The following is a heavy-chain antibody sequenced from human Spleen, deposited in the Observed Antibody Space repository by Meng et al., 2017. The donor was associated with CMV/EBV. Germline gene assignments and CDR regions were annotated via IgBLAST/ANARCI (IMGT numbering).Heavy chain of an antibody. V-gene: IGHV4-38-2*02. CDR3: ARGRVRYSSSSTMYYFDY. CDR2: IYHSGST. J-gene: IGHJ4*02. CDR1: GYSISSGYY. D-gene: IGHD6-6*01. Sequence: SETLSLTCTVSGYSISSGYYWGWIRQPPGKGLEWMGSIYHSGSTYYNPSLKSRVTISVDTSKNQFSLKLSSVTAADTAVYYCARGRVRYSSSSTMYYFDYWGQGTLVTVSS.